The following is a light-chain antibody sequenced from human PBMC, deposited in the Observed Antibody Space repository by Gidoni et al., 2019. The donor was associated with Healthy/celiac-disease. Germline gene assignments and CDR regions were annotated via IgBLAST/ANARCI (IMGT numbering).Light chain of an antibody. J-gene: IGKJ4*01. Sequence: ELPMTQPPATLSVSPGERATLACRASQSISSNLAWYQQKPSQAPRLLIYGESTRATGIPARFSGSGSGTEFTLTISSLQSEDFEVYYCQQYNHWSQTLTFGGGTKVEIK. CDR1: QSISSN. CDR3: QQYNHWSQTLT. V-gene: IGKV3-15*01. CDR2: GES.